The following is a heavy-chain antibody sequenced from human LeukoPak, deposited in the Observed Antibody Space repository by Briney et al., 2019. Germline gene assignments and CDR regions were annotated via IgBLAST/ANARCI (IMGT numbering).Heavy chain of an antibody. J-gene: IGHJ4*02. D-gene: IGHD1-26*01. Sequence: ASVTVSCKVSGYTLTELSMHWVRQAPGKGREWMGGFDPEDGETIYAQKFQGRGTMTEGTSTDTAYMELSSLRSEDTAVYYCATDSYSGSSPFDYWGQGTLVTVSS. CDR2: FDPEDGET. CDR3: ATDSYSGSSPFDY. V-gene: IGHV1-24*01. CDR1: GYTLTELS.